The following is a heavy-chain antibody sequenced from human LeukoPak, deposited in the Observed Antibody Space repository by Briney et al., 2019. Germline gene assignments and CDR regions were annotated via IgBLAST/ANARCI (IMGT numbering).Heavy chain of an antibody. Sequence: GGSLRLSCIASGFTFSNAWMNWVRQPPGKGLEWFGRIKSKVDGGTLDYAAPVKGRFSISRDDSKNTLYLQMNSLKTEDTAVYYCTTEPHIAAAGPPYFDYWGQGTLVTVSS. J-gene: IGHJ4*02. D-gene: IGHD6-13*01. CDR1: GFTFSNAW. CDR2: IKSKVDGGTL. CDR3: TTEPHIAAAGPPYFDY. V-gene: IGHV3-15*01.